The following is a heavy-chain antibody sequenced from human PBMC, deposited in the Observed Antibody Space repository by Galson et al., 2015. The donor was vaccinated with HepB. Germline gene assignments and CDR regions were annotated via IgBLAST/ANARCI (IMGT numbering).Heavy chain of an antibody. CDR1: GISFDSYA. V-gene: IGHV3-30*14. CDR3: ARDPGYNLGTDYGDY. CDR2: ISYDGGTT. J-gene: IGHJ4*02. D-gene: IGHD5-24*01. Sequence: SLRLSCATSGISFDSYAMHWVRQAPGKGLEWMAVISYDGGTTFHADSVKGRFTISRNNSNNTVSLQMNSLRVEDTAVYYCARDPGYNLGTDYGDYWGQGTRVTVSS.